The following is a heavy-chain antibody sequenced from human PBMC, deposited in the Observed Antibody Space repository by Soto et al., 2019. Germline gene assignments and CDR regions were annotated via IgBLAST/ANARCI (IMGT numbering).Heavy chain of an antibody. J-gene: IGHJ3*02. CDR3: ARDLQFYSDSSGYRDVFDI. CDR1: GYIFTTYG. D-gene: IGHD3-22*01. V-gene: IGHV1-18*01. CDR2: ISANNGNT. Sequence: QVQLVQSGTEVKKPGASVKVSCKASGYIFTTYGISWVRQAPGQGLEWMGWISANNGNTYYAQKFQGRVTMNTDTPTRKSDMELRSLRSDDTAVYYCARDLQFYSDSSGYRDVFDIWGQGTKVTVSS.